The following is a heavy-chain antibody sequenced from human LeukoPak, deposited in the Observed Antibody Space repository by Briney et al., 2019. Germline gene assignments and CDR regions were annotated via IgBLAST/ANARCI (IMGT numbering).Heavy chain of an antibody. CDR2: ISSSSSTI. CDR1: GFTFSSYS. CDR3: ARVYGSGSYAALDY. D-gene: IGHD3-10*01. V-gene: IGHV3-48*01. Sequence: GGSLRLSCAASGFTFSSYSMNWVRQAPGKGLEWVSYISSSSSTIYYADSVKGRFTISRDNAKNSLYLQMNSLRAEDTAVYYCARVYGSGSYAALDYWGQGTLVAVSS. J-gene: IGHJ4*02.